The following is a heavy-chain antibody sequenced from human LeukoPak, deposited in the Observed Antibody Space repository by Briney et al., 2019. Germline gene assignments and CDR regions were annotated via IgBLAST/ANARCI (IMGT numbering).Heavy chain of an antibody. D-gene: IGHD6-13*01. J-gene: IGHJ4*02. CDR1: GFTISNYD. V-gene: IGHV3-30*18. CDR2: ISYDGSNK. Sequence: GGSLRLSCAASGFTISNYDMHWVRQAPGKGLEWVALISYDGSNKYYADSVKGRFTISRDNSKNTLYLQMNSLRAEDTAVYYCVKDLSSSWYYFDYWGQGTLVTVSS. CDR3: VKDLSSSWYYFDY.